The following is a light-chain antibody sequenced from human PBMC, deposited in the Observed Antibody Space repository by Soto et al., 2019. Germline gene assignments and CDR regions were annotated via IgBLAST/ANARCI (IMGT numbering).Light chain of an antibody. CDR2: SAS. Sequence: VLTPSAGTLSLSPVEGATLSGRASQTVSGNYLAWYHQKPGQAPRLLIHSASTRAPGIPVRFSGSGSGTDFTLTISRLEPGDFVVYFWQESGRSPLTFGGGTKVDIK. CDR3: QESGRSPLT. J-gene: IGKJ4*02. V-gene: IGKV3-20*01. CDR1: QTVSGNY.